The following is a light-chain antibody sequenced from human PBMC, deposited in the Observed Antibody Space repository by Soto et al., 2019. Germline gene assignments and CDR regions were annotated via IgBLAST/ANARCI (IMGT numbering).Light chain of an antibody. CDR3: HQRSSWPHT. V-gene: IGKV3-11*01. Sequence: ENVLRQSPATLSLSPGDRATLSCRARQSVSTYLAWYQQKVGQAPRLLIYDTSKRATDIPARFSGSGSGTDFTLTISSLEPEDFAVYYCHQRSSWPHTFGGGTKVEIK. CDR2: DTS. J-gene: IGKJ4*01. CDR1: QSVSTY.